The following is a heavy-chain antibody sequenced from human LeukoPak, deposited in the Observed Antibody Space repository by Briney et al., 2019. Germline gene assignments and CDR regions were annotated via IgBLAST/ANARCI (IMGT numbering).Heavy chain of an antibody. D-gene: IGHD7-27*01. CDR2: IYYSGST. V-gene: IGHV4-59*01. J-gene: IGHJ4*02. CDR3: ARGRWGFGY. Sequence: SETLSLTCTVSGGSISSYYWSWIRQPPGKGLEWIGYIYYSGSTNYNPSLKSRVTISVDTSKNQFSLKLSSMTAADTAVYYCARGRWGFGYWGQGTLVTVSS. CDR1: GGSISSYY.